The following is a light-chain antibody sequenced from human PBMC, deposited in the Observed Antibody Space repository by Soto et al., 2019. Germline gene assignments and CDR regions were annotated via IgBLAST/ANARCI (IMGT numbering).Light chain of an antibody. CDR1: SSDVGNFNL. CDR3: CSYAGSSTWV. J-gene: IGLJ3*02. V-gene: IGLV2-23*01. Sequence: QSALTQPASVPGSPGQSITISCTGTSSDVGNFNLVSWYQHHPGIAPKLMIYEDTKRPSGVSNRFSGSKSANTASLTISGLQADDEADYYCCSYAGSSTWVFGGGTKLTVL. CDR2: EDT.